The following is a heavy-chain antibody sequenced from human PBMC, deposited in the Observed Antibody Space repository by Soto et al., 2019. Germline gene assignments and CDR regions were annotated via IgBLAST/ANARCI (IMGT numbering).Heavy chain of an antibody. V-gene: IGHV3-23*01. D-gene: IGHD3-9*01. Sequence: AGGSLRLAGAASGFTFTSSAMTWVRQAPGKGLEWVSGISGSGATTSYADSVKGRFTVSRDNSKNTLYLQMNSLRVEDTAVYYCAKLRYFDWSSYNWFEYWGQGT. CDR3: AKLRYFDWSSYNWFEY. J-gene: IGHJ5*01. CDR2: ISGSGATT. CDR1: GFTFTSSA.